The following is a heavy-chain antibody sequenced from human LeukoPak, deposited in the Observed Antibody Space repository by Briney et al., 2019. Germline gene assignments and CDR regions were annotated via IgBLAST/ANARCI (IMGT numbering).Heavy chain of an antibody. D-gene: IGHD4-17*01. Sequence: SETLSLTCTVSGGSISSSSYYCGWIRQPPGKGLEWIGSIYYSGSTYYNPSLKSRVTISVDTSKNQFSLKLSSVTAADTAVYYCARRVMYYGEGHAFDIWGQGTMVTVSS. CDR3: ARRVMYYGEGHAFDI. V-gene: IGHV4-39*01. CDR1: GGSISSSSYY. CDR2: IYYSGST. J-gene: IGHJ3*02.